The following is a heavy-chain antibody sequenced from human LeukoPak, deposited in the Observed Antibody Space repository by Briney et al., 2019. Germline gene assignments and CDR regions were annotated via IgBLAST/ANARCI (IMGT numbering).Heavy chain of an antibody. D-gene: IGHD3-9*01. V-gene: IGHV4-61*02. J-gene: IGHJ4*02. Sequence: SETLSLTCTVSGGSISSGSYYWRWIRQPAGKGLEWIGRMYTSGSTNYNPSLKSRVTISVDTSKNQFSLKLSAVTAADTAVYYCARELNFAWASAYWGQGSLVTVSS. CDR3: ARELNFAWASAY. CDR2: MYTSGST. CDR1: GGSISSGSYY.